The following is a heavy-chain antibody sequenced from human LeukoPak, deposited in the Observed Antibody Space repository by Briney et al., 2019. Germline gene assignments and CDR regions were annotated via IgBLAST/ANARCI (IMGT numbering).Heavy chain of an antibody. V-gene: IGHV4-4*07. CDR1: GGSISSYY. Sequence: SETLSLTCTVSGGSISSYYWSWIRQPAGKGLEWIGRIYTSGSTNYNPSLKSRVTMSVDTSKNQFSLKLSSVTAADTAVYYCARHRITMIRGLENWLDPWGQGSLVTVSS. CDR3: ARHRITMIRGLENWLDP. CDR2: IYTSGST. J-gene: IGHJ5*02. D-gene: IGHD3-10*01.